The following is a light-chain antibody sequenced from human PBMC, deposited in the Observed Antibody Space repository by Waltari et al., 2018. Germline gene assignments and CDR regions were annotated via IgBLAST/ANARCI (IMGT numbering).Light chain of an antibody. V-gene: IGLV1-51*02. Sequence: QSVLTQPPSVSAAPGHTVTISCSGGSPNIGNNYVSWYRQFPGTAPKLLIYENSERPSGIPGRFSGSKSGTSATLDITGLQAGDEADYYCGAWDSSLSGAVFGGGTHLTVL. CDR1: SPNIGNNY. CDR2: ENS. J-gene: IGLJ7*01. CDR3: GAWDSSLSGAV.